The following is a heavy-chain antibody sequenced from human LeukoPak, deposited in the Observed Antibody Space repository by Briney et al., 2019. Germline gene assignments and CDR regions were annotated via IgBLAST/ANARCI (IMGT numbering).Heavy chain of an antibody. Sequence: SETLSLTCTVSGGSISSYYWTWIRQPPGKGLERIGYIYYSGSTNYNPSLKSRVTISVDTSNNQFSLKLSSVTAADTAVYYCARDGAHKNHYYSYYYMDVWGKGTTVTVSS. CDR1: GGSISSYY. CDR2: IYYSGST. D-gene: IGHD3-16*01. V-gene: IGHV4-59*01. J-gene: IGHJ6*03. CDR3: ARDGAHKNHYYSYYYMDV.